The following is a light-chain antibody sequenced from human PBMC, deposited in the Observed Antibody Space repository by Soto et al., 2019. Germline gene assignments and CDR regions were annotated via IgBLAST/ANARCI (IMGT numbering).Light chain of an antibody. CDR2: KAS. CDR1: QSISSW. Sequence: DIQMTQSPSTLSASVGDRVTITCRASQSISSWLAWFQQKPGKAPKLLIYKASSLESGVPSRFSGSRSGTEFTLTISSLQPDDFATYYCQQLDSSPLTFGPGTKVDIK. CDR3: QQLDSSPLT. V-gene: IGKV1-5*03. J-gene: IGKJ3*01.